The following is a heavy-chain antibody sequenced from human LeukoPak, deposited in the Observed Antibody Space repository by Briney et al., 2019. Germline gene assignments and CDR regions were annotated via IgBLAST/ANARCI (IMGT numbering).Heavy chain of an antibody. J-gene: IGHJ4*02. CDR3: AKRGLAAALFR. D-gene: IGHD6-13*01. Sequence: GGSLRLSCAASGFTFSSYAMSWVRQAPGKGLEWVSDISGSGGSTYYADSVKGRFTISRDNPKNTLYLQMNRLRAEDTAVYYCAKRGLAAALFRWGQGTLVTVSS. V-gene: IGHV3-23*01. CDR1: GFTFSSYA. CDR2: ISGSGGST.